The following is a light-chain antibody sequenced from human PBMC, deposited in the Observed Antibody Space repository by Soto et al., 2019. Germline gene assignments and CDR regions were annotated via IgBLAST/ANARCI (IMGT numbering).Light chain of an antibody. CDR1: SSDVGGFNY. J-gene: IGLJ1*01. V-gene: IGLV2-11*01. CDR3: CSYAGGYTSYV. Sequence: QSVLTQPPSVSGSPGQSVTISCTGTSSDVGGFNYVSWYQHHPGKAPKLMIYDVSKRPSGVPDRFSGSKSGNTASLTISGLQAEDEADYYCCSYAGGYTSYVFANGTKVTVL. CDR2: DVS.